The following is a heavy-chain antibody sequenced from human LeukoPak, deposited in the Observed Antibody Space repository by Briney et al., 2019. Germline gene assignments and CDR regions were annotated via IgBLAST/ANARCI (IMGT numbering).Heavy chain of an antibody. CDR3: ARDRYSSSWSTNNWFDP. Sequence: ASVKVSCKASGYTFTGYYMHWVRQAPGQGSEWMGWINPNSGGTNYAQKFQGRVTMTRDTSISTAYMELSRLRSDDTAVYYCARDRYSSSWSTNNWFDPWGQGTLVTVSS. V-gene: IGHV1-2*02. CDR2: INPNSGGT. CDR1: GYTFTGYY. D-gene: IGHD6-13*01. J-gene: IGHJ5*02.